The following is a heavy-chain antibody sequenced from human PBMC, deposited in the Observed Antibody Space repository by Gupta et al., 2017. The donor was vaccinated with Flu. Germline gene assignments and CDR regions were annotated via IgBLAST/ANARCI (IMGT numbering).Heavy chain of an antibody. CDR3: ARNRGWQQFDH. CDR2: IAADDSVK. Sequence: TCRNYWMDWVGQAPGKGLEWVANIAADDSVKNYADSVKGRFTISRDDAKNSLYLQMNSLRAEDTAVYYCARNRGWQQFDHWGQGALVTVSS. V-gene: IGHV3-7*01. CDR1: TCRNYW. J-gene: IGHJ5*02. D-gene: IGHD3-10*01.